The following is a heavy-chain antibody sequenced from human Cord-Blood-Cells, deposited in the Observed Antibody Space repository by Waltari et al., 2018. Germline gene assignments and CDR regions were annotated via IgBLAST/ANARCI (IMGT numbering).Heavy chain of an antibody. CDR2: INPNRGGT. CDR3: ARDLLGDSGDY. V-gene: IGHV1-2*06. Sequence: QVQLVQSGAEVKKPGASVKVSCKASGYTFTGYYMHGVRQAPGQGLEWMGRINPNRGGTNYAQKFQGRVTMTRDTSISTAYMELSRLRSDDTAVYYCARDLLGDSGDYWGQGTLVTVSS. D-gene: IGHD3-10*01. J-gene: IGHJ4*02. CDR1: GYTFTGYY.